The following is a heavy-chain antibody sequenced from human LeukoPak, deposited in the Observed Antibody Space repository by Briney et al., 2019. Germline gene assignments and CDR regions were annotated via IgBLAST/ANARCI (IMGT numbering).Heavy chain of an antibody. Sequence: ASVKVSCKASGYTFTGYYMHWVRQAPGQGLEWMGWINPNSGGTNYAQKFQGRVTMTEDTSTDTAYMELSSLRSEDTAVYYCATATVVSGAFDIWGQGTMVTVSS. D-gene: IGHD4-23*01. CDR3: ATATVVSGAFDI. CDR1: GYTFTGYY. CDR2: INPNSGGT. V-gene: IGHV1-2*02. J-gene: IGHJ3*02.